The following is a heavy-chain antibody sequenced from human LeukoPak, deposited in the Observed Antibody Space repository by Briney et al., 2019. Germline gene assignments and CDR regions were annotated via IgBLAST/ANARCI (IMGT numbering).Heavy chain of an antibody. Sequence: GRSLRLSCAASGFTFDDYAMHWVRQAPGKGLEWVSGISWNSGSIGYADSVKGRFTISRDNAKNSLYLQMNSLRAEDTAVYYCARDGEAAAGVYYYYGMDVWGQGTTVTVSS. V-gene: IGHV3-9*01. D-gene: IGHD6-13*01. CDR2: ISWNSGSI. J-gene: IGHJ6*02. CDR1: GFTFDDYA. CDR3: ARDGEAAAGVYYYYGMDV.